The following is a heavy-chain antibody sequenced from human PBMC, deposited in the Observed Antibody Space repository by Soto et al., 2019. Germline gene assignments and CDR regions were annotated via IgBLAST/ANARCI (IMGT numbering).Heavy chain of an antibody. V-gene: IGHV5-51*01. CDR3: ARNDYNGNSVDY. CDR1: GYXFTSQL. J-gene: IGHJ4*02. Sequence: EXLKIYCQCTGYXFTSQLVVWVRHMPGKGLEWIGIIYPGDSDTRYSPSFQGQITISVDKSISTAYLQWISIKTSDNAMYYCARNDYNGNSVDYWGQGTQVTVSS. CDR2: IYPGDSDT. D-gene: IGHD4-4*01.